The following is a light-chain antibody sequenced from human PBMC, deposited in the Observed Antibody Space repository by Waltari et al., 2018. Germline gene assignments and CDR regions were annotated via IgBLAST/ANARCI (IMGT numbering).Light chain of an antibody. CDR3: ATWDDSLDGPV. Sequence: QSVLTQPPSASGTPGQRVTISCFGSSSNIGRNAVRWYQQLPGTAPRLLIHTNDQRPSGVPYRFSASKSGTSASLAISGLQSEDEADFHCATWDDSLDGPVFGGGTKLTVL. J-gene: IGLJ3*02. V-gene: IGLV1-44*01. CDR1: SSNIGRNA. CDR2: TND.